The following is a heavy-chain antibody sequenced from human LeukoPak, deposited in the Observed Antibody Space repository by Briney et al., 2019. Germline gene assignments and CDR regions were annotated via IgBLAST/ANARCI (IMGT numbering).Heavy chain of an antibody. CDR2: ISGSGGNT. V-gene: IGHV3-23*01. CDR3: AKVSWANYFDY. CDR1: GFTFSSYA. J-gene: IGHJ4*02. Sequence: GGSLRLSCAASGFTFSSYAMRWVPQAPGKGLECVSAISGSGGNTYYADSVRGRFTISRDNSKNTLYLQMNSLRAEDTPIYCCAKVSWANYFDYWGQGTLVTVSS. D-gene: IGHD6-13*01.